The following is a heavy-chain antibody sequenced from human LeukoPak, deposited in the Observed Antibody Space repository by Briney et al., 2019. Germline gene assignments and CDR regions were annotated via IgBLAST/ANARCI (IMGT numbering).Heavy chain of an antibody. D-gene: IGHD1-1*01. CDR1: GGSISSSSYY. J-gene: IGHJ6*03. Sequence: PSETLSLTCTVSGGSISSSSYYWGWIRQPPGKGLEWIGSIYYSGSTYYNPSLKSRVTISVDTSKNQFSLKLSSVTAADTAVYYCARDPWMPNYMDVWGKGTTVTVSS. V-gene: IGHV4-39*07. CDR3: ARDPWMPNYMDV. CDR2: IYYSGST.